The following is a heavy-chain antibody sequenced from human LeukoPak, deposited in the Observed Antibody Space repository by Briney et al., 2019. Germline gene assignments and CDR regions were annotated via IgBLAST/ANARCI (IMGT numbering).Heavy chain of an antibody. D-gene: IGHD2-15*01. CDR3: AGDTGVVVAATLSFWFDP. CDR2: IYTSWST. V-gene: IGHV4-4*07. J-gene: IGHJ5*02. Sequence: PSETLSLTCTVSGGSLSSYYWSWIPQPAGKGLEWIGRIYTSWSTNHNPSLKSRVTMSVDTSKNQFSLKLSSVTAADTAVYYCAGDTGVVVAATLSFWFDPWGQVTLVTVSS. CDR1: GGSLSSYY.